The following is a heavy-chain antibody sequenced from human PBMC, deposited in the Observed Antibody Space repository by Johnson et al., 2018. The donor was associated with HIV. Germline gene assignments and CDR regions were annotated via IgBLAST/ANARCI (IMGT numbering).Heavy chain of an antibody. J-gene: IGHJ3*01. CDR3: VRDPDPLSGVAFDF. CDR2: ISYDGSNK. V-gene: IGHV3-30*03. CDR1: GFTFSSYW. Sequence: QVQLVESGGGLVQPGGSLRLSCAASGFTFSSYWMSWVRQAPGKGLEWVAVISYDGSNKYYADSVKGRFTISRDNAKNSLHLQMNSLRAEDTAVYYCVRDPDPLSGVAFDFWGQGTMVTVSS. D-gene: IGHD2-8*01.